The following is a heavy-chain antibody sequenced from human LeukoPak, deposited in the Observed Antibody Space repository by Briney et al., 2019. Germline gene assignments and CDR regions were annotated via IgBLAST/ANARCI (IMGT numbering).Heavy chain of an antibody. V-gene: IGHV3-74*01. CDR2: TNNDGSST. CDR1: GFTFSTYW. D-gene: IGHD3-22*01. Sequence: PGGSLRLSCAASGFTFSTYWMRWVRQAPGKGLVWVSRTNNDGSSTVYADSVKGRFTISRDNAKNTLYLQMNSLRAEDTAVYYCARDLFYDSSGYYASDSWGQGTLVTVSS. CDR3: ARDLFYDSSGYYASDS. J-gene: IGHJ4*02.